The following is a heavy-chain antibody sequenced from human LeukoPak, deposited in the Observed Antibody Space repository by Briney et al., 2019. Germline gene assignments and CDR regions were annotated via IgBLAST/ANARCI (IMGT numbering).Heavy chain of an antibody. CDR1: GFTFSSYA. V-gene: IGHV3-23*01. D-gene: IGHD6-13*01. CDR2: ISGSGGST. Sequence: PGGSLRLSCAASGFTFSSYAMSWVRQAPGKGLEWVSAISGSGGSTYYADSVKGRFTISRDNSRNTLYLQMNSLRAEDTAVYYCAKKQQLVPGYFDLWGRGTLVTVSS. CDR3: AKKQQLVPGYFDL. J-gene: IGHJ2*01.